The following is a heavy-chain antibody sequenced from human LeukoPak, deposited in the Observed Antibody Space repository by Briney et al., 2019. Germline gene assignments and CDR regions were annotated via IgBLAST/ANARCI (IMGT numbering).Heavy chain of an antibody. Sequence: GGSLRLSCAASGFTFSNAWMNWVRQAPGKGLEWVGRIKSKTDGGTTDYAAPVKGRFTISRDDSKNTLYLQINSLRAEDTAVYYCARVEYSSSRFYYYYGMDVWGQGTTVTVSS. CDR2: IKSKTDGGTT. V-gene: IGHV3-15*07. D-gene: IGHD6-6*01. J-gene: IGHJ6*02. CDR3: ARVEYSSSRFYYYYGMDV. CDR1: GFTFSNAW.